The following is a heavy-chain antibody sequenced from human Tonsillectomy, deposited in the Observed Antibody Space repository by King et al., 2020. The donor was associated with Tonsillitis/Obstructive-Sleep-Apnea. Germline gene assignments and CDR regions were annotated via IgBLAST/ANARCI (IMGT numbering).Heavy chain of an antibody. V-gene: IGHV4-4*07. J-gene: IGHJ3*02. Sequence: VQLQESGPGLVKPSETLSLTCTVSGGSISSYYWSWIRQPAGKGLEWIGRIYTSGSTNYNPSLKSRVTMSVDTSKNQFSLKLSSVTAADTAVYYCARDQVDYDSSGYYFHDAFDIWGQGTMVTVSS. CDR3: ARDQVDYDSSGYYFHDAFDI. CDR2: IYTSGST. D-gene: IGHD3-22*01. CDR1: GGSISSYY.